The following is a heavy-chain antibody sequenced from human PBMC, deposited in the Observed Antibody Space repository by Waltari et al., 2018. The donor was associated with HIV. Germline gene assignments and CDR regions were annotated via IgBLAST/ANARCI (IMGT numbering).Heavy chain of an antibody. CDR3: ARDQRSMASFDY. V-gene: IGHV3-7*01. D-gene: IGHD3-10*01. J-gene: IGHJ4*02. CDR1: GFTFSNYW. Sequence: EVQLVESGGGLVQPGGSLRLSCAASGFTFSNYWMTWVRQTPGKGVEWVANRKQDGRERYYVDSVKGRFTISRDNAKNSLYLQMNSLTAEDTAVYYCARDQRSMASFDYWGQGTLVTVSS. CDR2: RKQDGRER.